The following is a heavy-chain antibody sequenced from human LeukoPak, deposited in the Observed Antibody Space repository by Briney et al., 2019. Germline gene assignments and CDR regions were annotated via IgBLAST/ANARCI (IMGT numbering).Heavy chain of an antibody. Sequence: GGSLRLSCAASGFTFSSYGMHWVRQAPGKGLEWVAVISYDGSNKYCADSVKGRFTISRDNSKNTLYLQMNSLRAEDTAVYYCAKEPRNGDYEWWQGGNYFDYWGQGTLVTVSS. V-gene: IGHV3-30*18. CDR2: ISYDGSNK. CDR1: GFTFSSYG. D-gene: IGHD4-17*01. CDR3: AKEPRNGDYEWWQGGNYFDY. J-gene: IGHJ4*02.